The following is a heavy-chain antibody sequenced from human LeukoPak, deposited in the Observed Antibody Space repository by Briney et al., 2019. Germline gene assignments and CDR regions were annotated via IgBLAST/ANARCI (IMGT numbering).Heavy chain of an antibody. CDR3: ARISAGYYYVGY. CDR2: IYSSGST. D-gene: IGHD3-9*01. J-gene: IGHJ4*02. CDR1: GASITSFH. Sequence: SETLSLTCTVSGASITSFHWTWLRQPAGKGLEWIGLIYSSGSTIYNPSLQSRVAMSVDMTKNQLSLKLSSVTAADTAVYYCARISAGYYYVGYWGQGTLVTVSS. V-gene: IGHV4-4*07.